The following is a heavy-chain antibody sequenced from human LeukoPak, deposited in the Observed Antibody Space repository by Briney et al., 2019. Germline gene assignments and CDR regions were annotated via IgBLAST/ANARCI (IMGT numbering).Heavy chain of an antibody. CDR1: GGSFSGYY. D-gene: IGHD6-13*01. CDR3: ARLSAVPKLGWFDP. Sequence: PSETLSLTCAVYGGSFSGYYWSWIRQPPGKGLEWIGEINHNGSTNYNPSLKSRVTISVDTSKNQSSLKLSSVTAADTAVYYCARLSAVPKLGWFDPWGQGTLVTVSS. J-gene: IGHJ5*02. CDR2: INHNGST. V-gene: IGHV4-34*01.